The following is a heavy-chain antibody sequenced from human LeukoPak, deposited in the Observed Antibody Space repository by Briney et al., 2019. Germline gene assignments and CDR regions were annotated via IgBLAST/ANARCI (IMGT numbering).Heavy chain of an antibody. Sequence: GGSLRLSCATSGFTFSSYAMSRVRQAPGKGLEWVSAISAPSSGGTYYADSVKGRFTISRDNSKNTLYLQMNSLRAEDTAVYYCAKRYYDNSGWYDYWGQGTLVTVSS. CDR3: AKRYYDNSGWYDY. D-gene: IGHD3-22*01. J-gene: IGHJ4*02. CDR1: GFTFSSYA. CDR2: ISAPSSGGT. V-gene: IGHV3-23*01.